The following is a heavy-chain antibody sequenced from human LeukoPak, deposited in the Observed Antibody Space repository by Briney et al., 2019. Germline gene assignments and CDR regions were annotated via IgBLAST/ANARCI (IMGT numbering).Heavy chain of an antibody. V-gene: IGHV3-48*02. D-gene: IGHD4-17*01. Sequence: PGGSLRLSCAASGFTFCSYSMNWVRQAPGKGLQWVSKISGSRSTIYYAAFVKGRFTISRDNAKNSLYLQMNTLRDEDTAVYYCARGLTVTLALYYWGQGTLVTVSS. CDR2: ISGSRSTI. J-gene: IGHJ4*02. CDR1: GFTFCSYS. CDR3: ARGLTVTLALYY.